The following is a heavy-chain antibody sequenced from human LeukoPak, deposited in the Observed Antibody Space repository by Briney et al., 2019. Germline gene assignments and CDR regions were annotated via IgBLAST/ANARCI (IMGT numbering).Heavy chain of an antibody. CDR1: GDSISSGGYY. V-gene: IGHV4-39*07. D-gene: IGHD3-3*01. Sequence: SETLSLTCTVSGDSISSGGYYWSWIRQPPGKGLEWIGEINHSGSTNYNPSLKSRVTISVDTSKNQFSLKLSSVTAADTAVYYCARMAVRNYDFWSGYPGGNFDYWGQGTLVTVSS. CDR2: INHSGST. CDR3: ARMAVRNYDFWSGYPGGNFDY. J-gene: IGHJ4*02.